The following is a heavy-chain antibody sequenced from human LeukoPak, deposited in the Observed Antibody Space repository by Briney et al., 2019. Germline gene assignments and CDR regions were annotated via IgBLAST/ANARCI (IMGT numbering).Heavy chain of an antibody. CDR2: IKLDGSEK. V-gene: IGHV3-7*03. J-gene: IGHJ4*02. CDR3: ARDQYDTWSRRGNFDS. Sequence: GGSLRLSCVASGFSFGKYWMSWVRQAPGKGLEWVANIKLDGSEKNYVDSVKGRFTISRDNTKNSLYLQMNSLGVEDTAVLYCARDQYDTWSRRGNFDSWGQGTLVIVSS. D-gene: IGHD3-3*01. CDR1: GFSFGKYW.